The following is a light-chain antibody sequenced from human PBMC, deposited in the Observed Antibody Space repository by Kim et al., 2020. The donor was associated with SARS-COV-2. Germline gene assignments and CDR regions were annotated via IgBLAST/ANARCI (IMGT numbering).Light chain of an antibody. CDR3: SSYTTSRTWV. J-gene: IGLJ3*02. V-gene: IGLV2-14*03. CDR1: SSEVGPYDY. CDR2: DVS. Sequence: GQSITISCTGTSSEVGPYDYVSWFQQHPGKVPKLIIYDVSQRPSGISSRFSGSKSGYTASLTISGLQAEDAADYYCSSYTTSRTWVFGGGTQLTVL.